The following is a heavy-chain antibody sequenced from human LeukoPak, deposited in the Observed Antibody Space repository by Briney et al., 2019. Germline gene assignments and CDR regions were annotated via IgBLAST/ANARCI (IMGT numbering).Heavy chain of an antibody. J-gene: IGHJ4*02. V-gene: IGHV4-34*01. D-gene: IGHD3-3*01. CDR2: INHGGST. CDR1: GGSFNDYY. CDR3: AGNGYYSIDY. Sequence: PSETLSLTCAVYGGSFNDYYWTWIRQPPGKGLEWIGEINHGGSTNYNPSLKGRVTISVDTSKNQLSLKLNSVTAADTAVYYCAGNGYYSIDYWGQGTLVTVSS.